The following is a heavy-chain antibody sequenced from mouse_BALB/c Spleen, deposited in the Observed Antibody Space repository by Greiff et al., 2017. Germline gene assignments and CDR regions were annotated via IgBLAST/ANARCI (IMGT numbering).Heavy chain of an antibody. CDR1: GFNIKDYY. V-gene: IGHV14-1*02. J-gene: IGHJ3*01. Sequence: VQLQQSGAELVRPGALVKLSCKASGFNIKDYYMHWVKQRPEQGLEWIGWIDPENGNTIYDPKFQGKASITADTSSNTAYLQLSSLTSEDTAVYYGARPFEFITTATPFAYWGQGTLVTVSA. D-gene: IGHD1-2*01. CDR2: IDPENGNT. CDR3: ARPFEFITTATPFAY.